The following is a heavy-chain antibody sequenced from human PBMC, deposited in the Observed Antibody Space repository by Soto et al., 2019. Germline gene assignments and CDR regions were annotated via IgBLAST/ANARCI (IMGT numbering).Heavy chain of an antibody. Sequence: EVQLVESGGGLVQPGGSLRLSYAASGFSFSTYEMNWVRQAPGKGLEWVSYISKSGIDIYYADSVKGRFTISRDNANNSLYLQMNSLRAEDTAVYYCAPRKYGSFNIGAFDIWGQGTMVTVSS. V-gene: IGHV3-48*03. J-gene: IGHJ3*02. D-gene: IGHD1-26*01. CDR2: ISKSGIDI. CDR3: APRKYGSFNIGAFDI. CDR1: GFSFSTYE.